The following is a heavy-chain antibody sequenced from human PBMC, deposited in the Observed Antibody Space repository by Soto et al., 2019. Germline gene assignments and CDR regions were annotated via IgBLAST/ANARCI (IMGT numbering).Heavy chain of an antibody. CDR1: GFTFTRYS. Sequence: PGGSLRLSCAASGFTFTRYSMNRVRQAPGKGLEWVSSISSTTNYIYYGDSMKGRFTISRDSAKNSLYLEMNSLRAEDTAVYYCAREPEDLTLNFDCWGQGPLVTVSS. CDR3: AREPEDLTLNFDC. J-gene: IGHJ4*02. V-gene: IGHV3-21*06. CDR2: ISSTTNYI.